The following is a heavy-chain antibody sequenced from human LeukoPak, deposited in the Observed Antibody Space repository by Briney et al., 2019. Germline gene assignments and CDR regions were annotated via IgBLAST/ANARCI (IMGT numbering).Heavy chain of an antibody. CDR2: ISGSGGTT. Sequence: GGSLRLSCAASGFTFSSYAMSWVRQAPGKGLEWVSTISGSGGTTYYADSVKGRFTITRDNSKNTLYLQMNSLRAEDAAVYYCANGDRKVDSSLWYLHFDYWGQETLVTVSS. V-gene: IGHV3-23*01. CDR1: GFTFSSYA. CDR3: ANGDRKVDSSLWYLHFDY. J-gene: IGHJ4*02. D-gene: IGHD6-13*01.